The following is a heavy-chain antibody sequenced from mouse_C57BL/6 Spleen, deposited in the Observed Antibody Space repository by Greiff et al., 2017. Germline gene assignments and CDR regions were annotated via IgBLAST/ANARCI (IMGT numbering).Heavy chain of an antibody. CDR3: ARRGYAMDY. Sequence: QVQLQQSGPGLVQPSQSLSITCTVSGFSLTSYGVHWVRPSPGKGLEWLGVIWSGGSTDYNAAFISRLSISKDNSKSQVFFKMNSLQADDTAIYYCARRGYAMDYWGQGTSVTVSS. CDR1: GFSLTSYG. V-gene: IGHV2-2*01. J-gene: IGHJ4*01. CDR2: IWSGGST.